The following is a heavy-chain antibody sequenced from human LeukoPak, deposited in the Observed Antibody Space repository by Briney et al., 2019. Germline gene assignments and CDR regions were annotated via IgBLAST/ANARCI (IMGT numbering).Heavy chain of an antibody. CDR3: ARDGTYTDYDPDFDI. Sequence: GGSLRLSCAASGFTFSRFWMSWVRQAPGKGLEWVANIKQDGSEKYYVDSVKGRFTISRDNAKNALYLQMNSLRAEDTAVFYCARDGTYTDYDPDFDIWGQGTLVTVSS. J-gene: IGHJ4*02. D-gene: IGHD5-12*01. V-gene: IGHV3-7*04. CDR1: GFTFSRFW. CDR2: IKQDGSEK.